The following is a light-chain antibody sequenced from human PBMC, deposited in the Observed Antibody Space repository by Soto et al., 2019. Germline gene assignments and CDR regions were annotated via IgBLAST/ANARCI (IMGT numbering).Light chain of an antibody. Sequence: QSVLTQPASVSGSAGQSITISCSGTMRDVGAYNLVSWYQQHPGTAPKLIIYDVTKRPSGVPDRFSGSKSGNTASLTISGLQAEDESEYYCCSYAGFYTLVFGGGTKVTVL. CDR1: MRDVGAYNL. V-gene: IGLV2-11*01. CDR3: CSYAGFYTLV. CDR2: DVT. J-gene: IGLJ3*02.